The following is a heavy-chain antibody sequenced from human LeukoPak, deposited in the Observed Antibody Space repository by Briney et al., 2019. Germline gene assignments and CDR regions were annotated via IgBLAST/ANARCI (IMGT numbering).Heavy chain of an antibody. V-gene: IGHV3-23*01. D-gene: IGHD6-6*01. CDR1: GFIFSSYA. J-gene: IGHJ4*01. CDR3: AKARATDYYFDY. Sequence: GGPQSLCCAASGFIFSSYAVRWVRKARGKGVEWVSANSGSGGSRYCADYEKSRFPHSRDNSKNTLYLQINSLSAEHTAIYYCAKARATDYYFDYWGHGPLVTVSS. CDR2: NSGSGGSR.